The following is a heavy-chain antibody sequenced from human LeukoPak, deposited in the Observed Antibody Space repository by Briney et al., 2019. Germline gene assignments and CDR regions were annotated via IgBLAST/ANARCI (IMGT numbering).Heavy chain of an antibody. V-gene: IGHV1-8*01. D-gene: IGHD3/OR15-3a*01. CDR3: ARGRTGKRNNWFDP. Sequence: ASVKVSCKASGYTFTSYDINWVRQATGQGLEWMGWMNPNSGNTGSAQKFQGRVTMTRNTSISTAYMELSSLRSEDTAVYYCARGRTGKRNNWFDPWGQGTLVTVSS. CDR1: GYTFTSYD. J-gene: IGHJ5*02. CDR2: MNPNSGNT.